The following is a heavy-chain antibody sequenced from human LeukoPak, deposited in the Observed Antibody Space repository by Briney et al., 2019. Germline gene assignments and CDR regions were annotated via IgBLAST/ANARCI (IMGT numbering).Heavy chain of an antibody. CDR1: GYTLTELS. CDR3: ATGPFGSTSCYN. CDR2: FDPEDGET. V-gene: IGHV1-24*01. Sequence: ASVKVPCKVSGYTLTELSMHWVRQAPGKGLEWMGGFDPEDGETIYAQKFQGRVTMTEDTSTDTAYMELSSLRSEDTAVYYCATGPFGSTSCYNWGQGTLVTVSS. J-gene: IGHJ4*02. D-gene: IGHD2-2*02.